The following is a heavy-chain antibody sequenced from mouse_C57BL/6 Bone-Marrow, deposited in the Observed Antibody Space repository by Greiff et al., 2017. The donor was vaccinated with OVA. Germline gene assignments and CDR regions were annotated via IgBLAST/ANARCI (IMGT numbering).Heavy chain of an antibody. J-gene: IGHJ2*01. Sequence: VQLKQSGPELVKPGASVKISCKASGYSFTGYYMNWVKQSPEKSLEWIGEINPSTGGTTYNQKFKAKATLTVDKSSSTAYMQLKSLTSEDSAVYYCARHSNPYFDYWGQGTTLTVSS. V-gene: IGHV1-42*01. CDR2: INPSTGGT. CDR3: ARHSNPYFDY. D-gene: IGHD2-5*01. CDR1: GYSFTGYY.